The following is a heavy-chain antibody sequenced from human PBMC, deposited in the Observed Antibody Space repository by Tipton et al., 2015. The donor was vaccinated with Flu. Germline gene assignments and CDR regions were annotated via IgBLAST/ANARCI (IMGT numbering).Heavy chain of an antibody. J-gene: IGHJ4*02. Sequence: SLRLSCAASGFIFSDYWMIWFRQAPGKGLEWVANIKQDGNKKYYVDSVKGRFTISRDNAKNSLYLQMNSLRSEDTAVYYCARLGLPDYWGQGTLVTVSS. CDR1: GFIFSDYW. V-gene: IGHV3-7*01. CDR2: IKQDGNKK. D-gene: IGHD3-16*01. CDR3: ARLGLPDY.